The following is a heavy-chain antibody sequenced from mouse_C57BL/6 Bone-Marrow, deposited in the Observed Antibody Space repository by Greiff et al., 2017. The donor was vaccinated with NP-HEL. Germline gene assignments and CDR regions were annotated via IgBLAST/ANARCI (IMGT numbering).Heavy chain of an antibody. D-gene: IGHD1-1*01. CDR2: IYPRDGST. Sequence: QVHVKQSDAELVKPGASVKISCKVSGYTFTDHTIHWMKQRPEQGLEWIGYIYPRDGSTKYNEKFKGKATLTAYKSSSTAYMQLNSLTSEDSAVYFCARKGIYTTVVYFDYWGQGTTLTVSS. J-gene: IGHJ2*01. V-gene: IGHV1-78*01. CDR3: ARKGIYTTVVYFDY. CDR1: GYTFTDHT.